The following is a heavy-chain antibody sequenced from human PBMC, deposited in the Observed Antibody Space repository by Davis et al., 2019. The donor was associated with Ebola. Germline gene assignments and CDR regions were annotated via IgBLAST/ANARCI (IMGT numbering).Heavy chain of an antibody. J-gene: IGHJ4*02. D-gene: IGHD1-26*01. Sequence: GESLKISCAASGFTFSDHYMDWVRQAPGKGLVWVSRINSDGSGTSYAGSVKGRFTISRDNAKNTLYLQMNSLRAEDTAVYYCARAEWELQDFDYWGQGTLVTVSS. CDR2: INSDGSGT. V-gene: IGHV3-74*01. CDR1: GFTFSDHY. CDR3: ARAEWELQDFDY.